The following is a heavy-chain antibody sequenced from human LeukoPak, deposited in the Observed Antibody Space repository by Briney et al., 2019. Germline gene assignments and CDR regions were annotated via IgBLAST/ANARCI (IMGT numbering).Heavy chain of an antibody. CDR1: GFTFSSYA. D-gene: IGHD1-26*01. CDR2: IWYDGSNK. Sequence: PGGSLRLSCATSGFTFSSYAMHWVRQAPGKGLEWVAVIWYDGSNKYYADSVKGRFTISRDNSKNTLYLQMNSLRAEDTAVYYCAKDLPDSGRYAFDIWGQGTMVTVSS. J-gene: IGHJ3*02. CDR3: AKDLPDSGRYAFDI. V-gene: IGHV3-33*06.